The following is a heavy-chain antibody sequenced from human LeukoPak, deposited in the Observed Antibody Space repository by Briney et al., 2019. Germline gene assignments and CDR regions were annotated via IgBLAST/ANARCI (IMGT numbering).Heavy chain of an antibody. Sequence: EASVKVSCKPSGYTFTSYALSWVRQAPGQGLEWMGWISTYSGNTNYAQKLQGRITMTIETSTSTAYMELRSLRSDDTAVYYCARGRYSSSINSMDVWGQGTTVTVSS. D-gene: IGHD6-6*01. V-gene: IGHV1-18*01. CDR2: ISTYSGNT. CDR1: GYTFTSYA. CDR3: ARGRYSSSINSMDV. J-gene: IGHJ6*02.